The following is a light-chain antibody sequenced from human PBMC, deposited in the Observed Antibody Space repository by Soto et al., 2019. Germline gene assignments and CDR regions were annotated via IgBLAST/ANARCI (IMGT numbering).Light chain of an antibody. CDR3: SSHASSGV. J-gene: IGLJ1*01. V-gene: IGLV2-14*01. CDR1: ISDVGAYAY. Sequence: QSALTQPASVSGSPGQSIAISCTGTISDVGAYAYVAWYQPHPGKAPKLIIYEVSNRPSGVSSRFAGSKSGNTASLTISGLQPEDEADYYCSSHASSGVFGTGTKVTVL. CDR2: EVS.